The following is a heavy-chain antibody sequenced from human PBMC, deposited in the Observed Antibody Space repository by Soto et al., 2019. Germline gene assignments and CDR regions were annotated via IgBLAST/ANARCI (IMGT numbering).Heavy chain of an antibody. V-gene: IGHV4-4*07. CDR2: IYSSGST. J-gene: IGHJ5*02. CDR1: GDSISSNY. Sequence: SETLSLTCTVSGDSISSNYWSWIRRPAGKGLEWIGRIYSSGSTNYNPAFKSRVTMSVDTSKNQFSLKLSSVTAADTAVYYCARVGSSLFGDWFDPWGQGXLVTVYS. CDR3: ARVGSSLFGDWFDP. D-gene: IGHD6-13*01.